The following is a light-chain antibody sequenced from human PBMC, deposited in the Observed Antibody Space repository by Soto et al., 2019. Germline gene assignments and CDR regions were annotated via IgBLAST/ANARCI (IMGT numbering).Light chain of an antibody. CDR1: QSISSTY. Sequence: EIVLTQSPGTLSLSPGERATLSCRASQSISSTYLAWYQQKRGQAPRLLIYGASGRATGIPDRFSGSGSGTDFTLTISRLESEVFALYYCQQYGGSLTFGGGTKVEIK. CDR3: QQYGGSLT. V-gene: IGKV3-20*01. CDR2: GAS. J-gene: IGKJ4*01.